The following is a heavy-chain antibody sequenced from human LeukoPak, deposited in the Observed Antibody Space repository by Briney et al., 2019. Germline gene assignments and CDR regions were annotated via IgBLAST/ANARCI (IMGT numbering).Heavy chain of an antibody. Sequence: PSETLSLTCTVSGDSISDYNWSWIRQPPGKGLEWIGEVYYSGSTHYNPSLKSRLTISVDTSKNQFSLRLRSVTAADTAMYYCARELDGDGGWFDPWGQGTLVTVSS. D-gene: IGHD5-24*01. J-gene: IGHJ5*02. CDR3: ARELDGDGGWFDP. CDR1: GDSISDYN. V-gene: IGHV4-59*01. CDR2: VYYSGST.